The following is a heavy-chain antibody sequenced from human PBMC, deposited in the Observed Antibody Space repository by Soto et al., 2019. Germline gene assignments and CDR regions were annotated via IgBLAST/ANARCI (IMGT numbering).Heavy chain of an antibody. V-gene: IGHV3-33*01. D-gene: IGHD4-4*01. Sequence: QVQLVESGGGVVQPGRSLRLSCAASGFTFSSYGMHWVRQAPGKGLEWVAVIWYDGSNKYYADSVKGRFTISRDNSKNTLYLQMNSLRAEDTAVYYCARDDYSNYGADWGHGTLVTVSS. J-gene: IGHJ4*01. CDR1: GFTFSSYG. CDR3: ARDDYSNYGAD. CDR2: IWYDGSNK.